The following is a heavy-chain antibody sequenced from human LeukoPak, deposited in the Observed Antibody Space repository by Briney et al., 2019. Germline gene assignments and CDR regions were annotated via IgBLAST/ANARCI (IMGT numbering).Heavy chain of an antibody. Sequence: PSETLSLTCTVSGGSISSGDYYWSWIRQPPRKGLEWIGYIYYSGSTNYNPSLKSRVTISVDTSKNQFSLKLSSVTAADTAVYYCARDRAGYSSSWYLQFDPWGQGTLVTVSS. CDR3: ARDRAGYSSSWYLQFDP. CDR1: GGSISSGDYY. V-gene: IGHV4-61*08. D-gene: IGHD6-13*01. J-gene: IGHJ5*02. CDR2: IYYSGST.